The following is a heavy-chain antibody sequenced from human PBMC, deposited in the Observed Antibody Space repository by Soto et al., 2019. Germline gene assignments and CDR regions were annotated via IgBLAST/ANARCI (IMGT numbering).Heavy chain of an antibody. CDR1: GGSFSGYY. D-gene: IGHD2-2*01. CDR2: INHSGST. V-gene: IGHV4-34*01. CDR3: ARVIVVVPAAILGGMDV. J-gene: IGHJ6*02. Sequence: ASETLSLTCAVYGGSFSGYYWSWIRQPPGKGLEWIGEINHSGSTNYNPSLKSRVTISVDTSKNQFSLKLSSVTAADTAVYYCARVIVVVPAAILGGMDVWGQGTTVTVSS.